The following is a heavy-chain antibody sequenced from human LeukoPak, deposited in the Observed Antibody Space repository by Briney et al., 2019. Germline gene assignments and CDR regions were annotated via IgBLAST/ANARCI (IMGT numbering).Heavy chain of an antibody. CDR3: AKLTCSSTFCPLDY. CDR2: VSYSGTT. Sequence: PSETLSLTCTVSGGSISSSGFFRAWIRQPPGKGLEWIGTVSYSGTTYYSPSLKSRVTISVDTSKNQFSLRLTSVTAADTALYYCAKLTCSSTFCPLDYWGQGTLVTVSS. J-gene: IGHJ4*02. V-gene: IGHV4-39*01. CDR1: GGSISSSGFF. D-gene: IGHD2-2*01.